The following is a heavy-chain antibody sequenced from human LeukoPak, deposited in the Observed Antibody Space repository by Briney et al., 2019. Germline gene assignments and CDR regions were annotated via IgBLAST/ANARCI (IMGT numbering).Heavy chain of an antibody. V-gene: IGHV3-30*18. CDR3: AKGDLYGDYVSDY. CDR1: GFTFSSYG. D-gene: IGHD4-17*01. J-gene: IGHJ4*02. Sequence: PRGSLRLSCTASGFTFSSYGMHWVRQAPGKGLEWVAVISHDGNDKHYADSVKGRFTISRDNSKNTLYLQMKSLREDTAVYYCAKGDLYGDYVSDYWGQGALVTVS. CDR2: ISHDGNDK.